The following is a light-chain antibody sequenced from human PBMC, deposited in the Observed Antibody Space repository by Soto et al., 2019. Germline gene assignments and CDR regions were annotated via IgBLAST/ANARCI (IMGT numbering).Light chain of an antibody. J-gene: IGKJ1*01. CDR2: GAS. CDR1: QSVGSN. Sequence: EIVMTQSPATLSVSPGERATLSCRASQSVGSNLAWYQQKPGQAPRLLIYGASTRATGIPARFSGSGSGTEFTLTISSLQSEDFAVYHCQQYNNWPVTFGQGTKVEIK. CDR3: QQYNNWPVT. V-gene: IGKV3-15*01.